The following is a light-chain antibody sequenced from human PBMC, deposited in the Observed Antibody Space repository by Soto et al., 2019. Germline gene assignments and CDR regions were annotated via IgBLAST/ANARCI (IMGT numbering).Light chain of an antibody. V-gene: IGLV2-23*02. Sequence: QSALTQPASVSGSPGQSITISCTGTRSDVGSYNLVSWYQQHPGKAPKLMIYEVSKRPSGDSTRFSGSKSGNTASLTISGLQADDEADYYCCSYATGSSLVFGGGTKLTVL. CDR1: RSDVGSYNL. CDR3: CSYATGSSLV. CDR2: EVS. J-gene: IGLJ2*01.